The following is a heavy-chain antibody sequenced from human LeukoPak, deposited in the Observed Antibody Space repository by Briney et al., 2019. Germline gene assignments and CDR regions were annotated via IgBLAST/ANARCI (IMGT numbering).Heavy chain of an antibody. V-gene: IGHV4-34*01. J-gene: IGHJ4*02. CDR3: ARAERAAAGTRNYFDY. Sequence: SETLSLTCAVYGGSFSGYYWSWIRQPPGKGLEWIGEINHSGSTNYNPSLKSRVTISVDTSKNQFSLKLSSVTAADTAVYYCARAERAAAGTRNYFDYWGQGTLVTVSS. CDR1: GGSFSGYY. CDR2: INHSGST. D-gene: IGHD6-13*01.